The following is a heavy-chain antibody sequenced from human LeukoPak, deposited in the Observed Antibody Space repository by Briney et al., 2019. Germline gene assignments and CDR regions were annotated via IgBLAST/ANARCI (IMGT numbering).Heavy chain of an antibody. Sequence: GASVKVSCKAFEYIFTSYDINWVRQATGQGLEWMGWMNPNSGNTGYAQKFQGRVTMTRNTSISTAYMELSSLRSEDTAVYYCASQGGQTGYGQNPASFDYWGQGTLVTVSS. CDR2: MNPNSGNT. V-gene: IGHV1-8*01. D-gene: IGHD6-13*01. J-gene: IGHJ4*02. CDR3: ASQGGQTGYGQNPASFDY. CDR1: EYIFTSYD.